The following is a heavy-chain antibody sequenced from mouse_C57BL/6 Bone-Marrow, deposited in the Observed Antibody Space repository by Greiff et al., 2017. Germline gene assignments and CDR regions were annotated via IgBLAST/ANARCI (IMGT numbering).Heavy chain of an antibody. CDR1: GYTFTSYG. V-gene: IGHV1-81*01. Sequence: VQLQQSGAELARPGASVKLSCKASGYTFTSYGISWVKQRTGQGLEWIGEIYPRSGNTYYNETFKGKATLTADKSSSTAYMELRSLTSEDSAVYFCARYGRFAYWGQGTLVTVSA. D-gene: IGHD1-2*01. CDR2: IYPRSGNT. J-gene: IGHJ3*01. CDR3: ARYGRFAY.